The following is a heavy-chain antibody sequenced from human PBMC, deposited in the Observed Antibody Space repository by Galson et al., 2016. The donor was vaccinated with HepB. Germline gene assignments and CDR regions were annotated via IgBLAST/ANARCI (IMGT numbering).Heavy chain of an antibody. D-gene: IGHD1-26*01. CDR1: GDSITSRDYS. V-gene: IGHV4-39*01. Sequence: LSLTCTVSGDSITSRDYSWGWVRQPPGKGLEWIASIFFTGSANYNPSLKSRVTLSVDTSKNQFSLQLNSVTAADTAVFYCARQTGRYEHYFDSWGQGALVTVSS. CDR3: ARQTGRYEHYFDS. J-gene: IGHJ4*02. CDR2: IFFTGSA.